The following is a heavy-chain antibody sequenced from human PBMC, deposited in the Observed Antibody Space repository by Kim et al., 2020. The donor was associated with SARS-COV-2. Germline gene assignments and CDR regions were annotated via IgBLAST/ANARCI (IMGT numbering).Heavy chain of an antibody. J-gene: IGHJ4*02. D-gene: IGHD4-17*01. V-gene: IGHV3-33*06. Sequence: YNAERVNGRVTISRDNSKNTRYLQMNSLRAEDTAVYYCAKDYGDYVLMYWGQGTLVTVSS. CDR3: AKDYGDYVLMY.